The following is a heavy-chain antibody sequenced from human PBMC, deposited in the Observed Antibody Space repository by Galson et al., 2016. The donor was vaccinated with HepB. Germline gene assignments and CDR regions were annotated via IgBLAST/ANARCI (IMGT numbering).Heavy chain of an antibody. CDR3: ARDSDCSGGNCYFDS. V-gene: IGHV1-18*01. CDR2: ISVYNGNT. Sequence: SVKVSCKASGYTFSAYGTTWVRQAPEQGLEWMGWISVYNGNTNYAQRFRGRVTMTTDTSTSTAYMELRSLRSDDTAVYYCARDSDCSGGNCYFDSWGQGTLVTVSS. J-gene: IGHJ4*03. D-gene: IGHD2-15*01. CDR1: GYTFSAYG.